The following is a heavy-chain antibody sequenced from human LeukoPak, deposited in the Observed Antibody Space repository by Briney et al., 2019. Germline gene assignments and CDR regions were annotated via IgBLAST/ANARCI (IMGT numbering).Heavy chain of an antibody. CDR3: AKAPSKGHTYYFDY. CDR2: IKQDGSEK. V-gene: IGHV3-7*03. D-gene: IGHD2-21*01. J-gene: IGHJ4*02. CDR1: GFTFSSYW. Sequence: GGSLRLSCAASGFTFSSYWMSWVRQAPGKGLEWVANIKQDGSEKYYVDSVKGRFTISRDNAKNSLYLQMNSLRAEDTAVYYCAKAPSKGHTYYFDYWGQGTLVTVSS.